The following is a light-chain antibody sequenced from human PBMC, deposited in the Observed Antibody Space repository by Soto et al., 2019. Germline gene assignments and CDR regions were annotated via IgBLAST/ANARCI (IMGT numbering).Light chain of an antibody. CDR1: QSISSW. V-gene: IGKV1-5*01. J-gene: IGKJ1*01. CDR3: QHYKSYSET. Sequence: DIQMTQSPSTLSASAGDRVTLTCRASQSISSWLAWYQQRPGKAPKLLIYDASSLASGVPARFRGSGTGTEFTLTISSLQPDDFAAYYCQHYKSYSETFGQGTKVDIK. CDR2: DAS.